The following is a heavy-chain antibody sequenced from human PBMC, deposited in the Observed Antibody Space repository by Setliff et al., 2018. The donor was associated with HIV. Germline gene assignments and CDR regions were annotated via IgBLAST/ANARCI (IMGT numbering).Heavy chain of an antibody. D-gene: IGHD2-2*01. CDR2: IYHSGTT. CDR1: GYSISSGYY. Sequence: SETLSLTCAVSGYSISSGYYWGWIRQPPGKGLEWVGSIYHSGTTYYNPSLKSRVTISVDTSKNQFSLKLSSVTAADTAVYYCANLPAAYNYYYYWGRGTLVTVSS. CDR3: ANLPAAYNYYYY. J-gene: IGHJ4*02. V-gene: IGHV4-38-2*01.